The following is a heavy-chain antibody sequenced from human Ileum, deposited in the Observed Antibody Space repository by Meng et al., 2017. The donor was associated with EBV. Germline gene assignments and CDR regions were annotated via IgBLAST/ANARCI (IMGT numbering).Heavy chain of an antibody. CDR1: GITFSDSY. J-gene: IGHJ4*02. CDR2: ISTDGGTI. Sequence: QVPLVESGGGSVKPGGSLRLSCAVSGITFSDSYMNWIRQAPGKGLEWISYISTDGGTIHYRDSVKGRFTISRDNTKNSLYLQMNSLRADDTAVYYCARGTPRAELGTDYWGQGTLVTVSS. CDR3: ARGTPRAELGTDY. D-gene: IGHD7-27*01. V-gene: IGHV3-11*01.